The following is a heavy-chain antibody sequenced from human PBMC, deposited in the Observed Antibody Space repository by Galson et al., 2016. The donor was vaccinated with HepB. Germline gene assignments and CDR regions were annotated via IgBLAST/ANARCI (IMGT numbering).Heavy chain of an antibody. CDR2: ISGSDGST. J-gene: IGHJ4*02. CDR3: AKVDCGGDCKRFDY. CDR1: GFTFSSYA. V-gene: IGHV3-23*01. D-gene: IGHD2-21*02. Sequence: SLRLSCAASGFTFSSYAMSWVRQAPGKGLEWVSAISGSDGSTYYADSVKGRSTISRDNSKNTLYLQMNSLRAEDTAVYYCAKVDCGGDCKRFDYWGQGTLVTVSS.